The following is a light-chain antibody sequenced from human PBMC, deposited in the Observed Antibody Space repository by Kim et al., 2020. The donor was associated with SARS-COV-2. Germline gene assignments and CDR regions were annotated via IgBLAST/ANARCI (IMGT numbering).Light chain of an antibody. CDR1: SSDIGGYKY. J-gene: IGLJ1*01. CDR3: SSYSSSSASYV. CDR2: DVT. V-gene: IGLV2-14*01. Sequence: QSALTQPASVSGSPGQSISISCTGTSSDIGGYKYVSWYQRHPGKAPKLMIYDVTKRPPGVANRFSGSKSGNTASLTISGLQAGDEADYYCSSYSSSSASYVFGTGTRSPS.